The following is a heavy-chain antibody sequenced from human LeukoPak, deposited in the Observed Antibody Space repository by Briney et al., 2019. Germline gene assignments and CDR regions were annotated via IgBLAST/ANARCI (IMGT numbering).Heavy chain of an antibody. CDR3: ARGDDFWSGYYPY. CDR1: GFTFSSYS. D-gene: IGHD3-3*01. V-gene: IGHV4-31*02. Sequence: LRLSCAASGFTFSSYSMNWVRQHPGKGLEWIGYIYYSGSTYYNPSLKSRVTISVDTSKNQFSLKLSSVTAADTAVYYCARGDDFWSGYYPYWGQGTLVTVSS. CDR2: IYYSGST. J-gene: IGHJ4*02.